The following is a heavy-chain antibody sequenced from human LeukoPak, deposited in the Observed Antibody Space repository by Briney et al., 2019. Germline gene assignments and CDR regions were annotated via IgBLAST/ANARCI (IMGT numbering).Heavy chain of an antibody. CDR2: IYYSGST. D-gene: IGHD6-19*01. V-gene: IGHV4-61*01. CDR1: GYSISSGYY. CDR3: ARTVAGTSDWFDP. J-gene: IGHJ5*02. Sequence: SETLSLTCTVSGYSISSGYYWSWIRQPPGKGLEWIGYIYYSGSTNYNPSLKSRVTISVDTSKNQFSLKLSSVTAADTAVYYCARTVAGTSDWFDPWGQGTLVTVSS.